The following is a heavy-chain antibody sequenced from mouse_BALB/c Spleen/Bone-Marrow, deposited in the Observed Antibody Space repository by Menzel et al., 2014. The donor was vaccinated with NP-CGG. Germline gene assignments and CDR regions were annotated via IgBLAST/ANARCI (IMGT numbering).Heavy chain of an antibody. CDR1: GFTFSSYG. CDR2: INSNGGST. J-gene: IGHJ3*01. Sequence: EVQLVESGGGLVQPGGSLKLSCAASGFTFSSYGMPWVRQTPDKRLELVATINSNGGSTYYPDSVKGRFTISRDSAKNTLYLQMSSLKSEDAAMYYCARESKVRRRDWFDYWGQGTLVTVSA. V-gene: IGHV5-6-3*01. CDR3: ARESKVRRRDWFDY. D-gene: IGHD2-14*01.